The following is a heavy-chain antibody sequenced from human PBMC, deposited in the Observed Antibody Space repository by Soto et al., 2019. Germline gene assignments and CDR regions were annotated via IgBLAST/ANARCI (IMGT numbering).Heavy chain of an antibody. V-gene: IGHV4-39*01. CDR1: GGSISSSSYY. CDR3: ASQSPDYTGYYGMGV. CDR2: SYYSGST. J-gene: IGHJ6*02. Sequence: QLQLQESGPGLVKPSETLSLTCTVSGGSISSSSYYWGWILQPPGKRLEWIGSSYYSGSTYYNASLKSRVTISVDTPKHLFPQKLSSVTGAVTAVYYCASQSPDYTGYYGMGVWGQGTTVSVSS. D-gene: IGHD5-12*01.